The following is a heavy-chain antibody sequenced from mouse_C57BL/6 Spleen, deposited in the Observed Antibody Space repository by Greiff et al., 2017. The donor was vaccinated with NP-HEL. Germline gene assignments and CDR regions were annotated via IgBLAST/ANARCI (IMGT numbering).Heavy chain of an antibody. Sequence: QVQLQQSGPELVKPGASVKISCKASGYAFSSSWMNWVKQRPGKGLEWIGRIYPGDGDTNYNGKFKGKATLTADKSSSTAYMQLSSLTSEDSAVYFGARMGYYGNRIAYWGQGTLVTVSA. D-gene: IGHD1-1*01. CDR1: GYAFSSSW. CDR2: IYPGDGDT. CDR3: ARMGYYGNRIAY. J-gene: IGHJ3*01. V-gene: IGHV1-82*01.